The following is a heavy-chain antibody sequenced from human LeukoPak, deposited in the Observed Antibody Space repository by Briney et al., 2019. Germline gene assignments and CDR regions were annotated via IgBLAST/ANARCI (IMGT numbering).Heavy chain of an antibody. CDR1: GGSFSGYY. J-gene: IGHJ4*02. CDR2: INHSGSS. D-gene: IGHD2-2*01. CDR3: ARYSVIVVGTFRGSDYFDY. Sequence: PSETLSLTCAVYGGSFSGYYWSWVRHPPGKGLGWVGEINHSGSSNNNSSLNTPVTISVDTSKNQFSLTLTSVTAADTAVYYCARYSVIVVGTFRGSDYFDYWGQGTLVTVSS. V-gene: IGHV4-34*01.